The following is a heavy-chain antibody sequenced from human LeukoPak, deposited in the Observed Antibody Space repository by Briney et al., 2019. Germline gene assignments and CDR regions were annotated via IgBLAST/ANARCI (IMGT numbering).Heavy chain of an antibody. Sequence: PSETLSLTCAVYGGSFSGYYWSWIRRPPGKGLEWIGEINHSGSTNYNPPLRSRDSISIDTPKNQFSLKLSSVTAADTAVYYCARGRCNSLNCRQFDYWGQGTLVTVSS. J-gene: IGHJ4*02. CDR3: ARGRCNSLNCRQFDY. CDR2: INHSGST. V-gene: IGHV4-34*01. CDR1: GGSFSGYY. D-gene: IGHD2/OR15-2a*01.